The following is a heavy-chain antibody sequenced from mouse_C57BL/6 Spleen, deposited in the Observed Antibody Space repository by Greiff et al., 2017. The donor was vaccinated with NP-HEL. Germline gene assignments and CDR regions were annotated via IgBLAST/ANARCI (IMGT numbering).Heavy chain of an antibody. J-gene: IGHJ3*01. Sequence: VQLQQPGAELVKPGASVKLSCKASGYTFTSYWMQWVKQRPGQGLEWIGEIDPSDSYTNYNQKFKGKATLTVDTSSSTAYMQLSSLTSEDSAVYYCARSGYYGNFSWFAYWGQGTLVTVSA. D-gene: IGHD2-1*01. CDR1: GYTFTSYW. CDR2: IDPSDSYT. CDR3: ARSGYYGNFSWFAY. V-gene: IGHV1-50*01.